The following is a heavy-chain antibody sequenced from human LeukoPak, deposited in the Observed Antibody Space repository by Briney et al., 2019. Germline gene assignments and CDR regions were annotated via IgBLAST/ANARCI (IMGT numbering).Heavy chain of an antibody. J-gene: IGHJ4*02. CDR3: AIHSGWSGPDW. V-gene: IGHV4-4*02. D-gene: IGHD6-19*01. CDR2: IYHSGTT. CDR1: GDSISKKW. Sequence: SGTLSLTCAVSGDSISKKWLSWVRQPPGKGLEWIGEIYHSGTTSYNPSLKSRVTISVDKSKNQFSLNLSSVTAADTAVYYCAIHSGWSGPDWWGQGSLVTVSS.